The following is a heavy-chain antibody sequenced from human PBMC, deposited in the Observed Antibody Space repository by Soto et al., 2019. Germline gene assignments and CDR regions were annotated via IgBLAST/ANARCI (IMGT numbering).Heavy chain of an antibody. CDR3: ASLDYYDSSGYYTDAFDI. CDR1: GYSFTSYW. Sequence: PGESLKISCKGSGYSFTSYWIGWVRQMPGKGLEWMGIIYPGDSGTRYSPSFQGQVTISADKSISTAYLQWSSLKASDTAMYYCASLDYYDSSGYYTDAFDIWGQGTMVTVSS. CDR2: IYPGDSGT. J-gene: IGHJ3*02. V-gene: IGHV5-51*01. D-gene: IGHD3-22*01.